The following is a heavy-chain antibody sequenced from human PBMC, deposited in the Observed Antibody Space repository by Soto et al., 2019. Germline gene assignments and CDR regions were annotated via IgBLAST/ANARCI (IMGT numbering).Heavy chain of an antibody. CDR1: GFTFSSYG. CDR3: AKDQNMYSGSYPGLYFYGMDV. V-gene: IGHV3-30*18. D-gene: IGHD1-26*01. J-gene: IGHJ6*02. CDR2: ISYDGSNK. Sequence: GGSLRLSCAAPGFTFSSYGMHWVRQAQGKGLEWVAVISYDGSNKYYADSVKCRFTISRDNSKNKLYLQMNSLRGEDTAVYYCAKDQNMYSGSYPGLYFYGMDVWGQGTTVTVSS.